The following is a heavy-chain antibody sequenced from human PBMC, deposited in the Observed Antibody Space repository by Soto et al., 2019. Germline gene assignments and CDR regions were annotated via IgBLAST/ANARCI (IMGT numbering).Heavy chain of an antibody. D-gene: IGHD3-22*01. Sequence: GGSLRLSCAASGFTFSSYGMHWVHQAPGKGLEWVAVIWYDGSNKYYADSVKGRFTISRDNSKNTLYLQMNSLRAEDTAVYYCASSAVVPDFDYWGQGTLVTVSS. CDR2: IWYDGSNK. J-gene: IGHJ4*02. V-gene: IGHV3-33*01. CDR3: ASSAVVPDFDY. CDR1: GFTFSSYG.